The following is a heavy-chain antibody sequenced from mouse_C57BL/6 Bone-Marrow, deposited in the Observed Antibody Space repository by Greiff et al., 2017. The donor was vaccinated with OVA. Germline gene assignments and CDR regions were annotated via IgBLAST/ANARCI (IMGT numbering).Heavy chain of an antibody. CDR2: IYPGNSDT. CDR3: TRHGSSYVRTWFAY. V-gene: IGHV1-5*01. Sequence: VQLQQSGTVLARPGASVKMSCKTSGYTFTSYWMHWVKQRPGQGLEWIGAIYPGNSDTSYNQKFKGKAKLTAVTSASTAYMELSSLTIEDSAVYYCTRHGSSYVRTWFAYWGKGTLVTVSA. J-gene: IGHJ3*01. D-gene: IGHD1-1*01. CDR1: GYTFTSYW.